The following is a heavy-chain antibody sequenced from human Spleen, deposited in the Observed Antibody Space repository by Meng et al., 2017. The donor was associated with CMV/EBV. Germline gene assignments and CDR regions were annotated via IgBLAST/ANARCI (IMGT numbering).Heavy chain of an antibody. CDR2: IKQDGSEK. CDR1: GFTSSTYW. V-gene: IGHV3-7*01. CDR3: ASGFYYFDY. J-gene: IGHJ4*02. Sequence: GESLKISCATPGFTSSTYWMTWVRQAPGKGLEWVANIKQDGSEKYYVDSVKGRFTISRDNAKNSLYLQMNSLRAEDTAVYYCASGFYYFDYWGQGTLVTVSS.